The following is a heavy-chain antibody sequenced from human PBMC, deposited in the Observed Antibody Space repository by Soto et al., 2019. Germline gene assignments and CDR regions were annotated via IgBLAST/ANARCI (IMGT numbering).Heavy chain of an antibody. CDR1: GYMFSVYH. D-gene: IGHD1-7*01. V-gene: IGHV1-2*02. CDR3: ATELQRGLDV. Sequence: QVQLVQSGAEVKQPGASVKVSCKASGYMFSVYHLHWLRQAPGQGLEWMGWVYPGSGGTRYGQMFEGRVTMTRDTSINTAYMELSRLTSDDTAVYYCATELQRGLDVWGQGTTVIVSS. CDR2: VYPGSGGT. J-gene: IGHJ6*02.